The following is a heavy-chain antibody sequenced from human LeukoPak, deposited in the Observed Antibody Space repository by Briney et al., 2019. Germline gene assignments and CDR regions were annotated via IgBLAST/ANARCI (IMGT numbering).Heavy chain of an antibody. D-gene: IGHD5-12*01. CDR1: GYTFVGYY. CDR2: IDPYTGNT. V-gene: IGHV1-2*02. CDR3: AREYSASEH. Sequence: GASVKVSCKASGYTFVGYYLHWVRQAPGQGLEWMAWIDPYTGNTHYAQKFQGRITVTRDTSISTTYMELSWLTSDDTALYYYAREYSASEHWGQGTLVTVSS. J-gene: IGHJ1*01.